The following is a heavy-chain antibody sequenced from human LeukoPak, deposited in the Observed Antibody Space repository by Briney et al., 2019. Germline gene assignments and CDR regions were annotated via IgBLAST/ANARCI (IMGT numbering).Heavy chain of an antibody. J-gene: IGHJ3*01. Sequence: GGSLRLSCAASTFIFSNYAMAWVRQTPEKGLEWVSEISGSGETTHYAESVKGRFTISRDNSRNTLYLRMNSLRVEDTALYYCVKASPGAHSVNFFDFWGQGTMVTVSS. CDR3: VKASPGAHSVNFFDF. V-gene: IGHV3-23*01. CDR2: ISGSGETT. D-gene: IGHD4-23*01. CDR1: TFIFSNYA.